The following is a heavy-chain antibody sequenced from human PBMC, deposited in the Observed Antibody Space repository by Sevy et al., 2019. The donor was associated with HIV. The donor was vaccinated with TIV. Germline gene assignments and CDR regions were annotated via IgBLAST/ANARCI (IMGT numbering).Heavy chain of an antibody. J-gene: IGHJ6*02. CDR2: IYHSGST. D-gene: IGHD6-6*01. V-gene: IGHV4-38-2*02. CDR1: GYSISSGYY. Sequence: SGTLSLTCTVSGYSISSGYYGGWIRQPPEKGLEWIGSIYHSGSTYYNPSLKSRVTISVDTSKNQFSLKLSSVTAADTAVYYCASLEYSSSSYYYGMDVWGQGTTVTVSS. CDR3: ASLEYSSSSYYYGMDV.